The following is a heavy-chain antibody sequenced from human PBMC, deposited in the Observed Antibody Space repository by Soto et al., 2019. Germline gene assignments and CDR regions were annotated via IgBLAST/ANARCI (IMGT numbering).Heavy chain of an antibody. CDR1: GGSISSGGYY. Sequence: QVQLQESGPGLVKPSQTLSLTCTVSGGSISSGGYYWSWIRQHPGKGLGWIGYIYYSGSTYYNPSLKSRVTISVDTSKNQFSLKPSSVTAADTAVYYCARVDGSGVPFWFDPWGQGTLVTVSS. V-gene: IGHV4-31*03. CDR3: ARVDGSGVPFWFDP. J-gene: IGHJ5*02. D-gene: IGHD3-10*01. CDR2: IYYSGST.